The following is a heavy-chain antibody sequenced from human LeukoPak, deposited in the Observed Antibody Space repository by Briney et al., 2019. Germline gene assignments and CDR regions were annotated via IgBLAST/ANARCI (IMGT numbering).Heavy chain of an antibody. D-gene: IGHD2-2*01. CDR3: ASMPSTEIYYFYYMDV. CDR1: RFTFSSYT. Sequence: TGGSLRLSCADSRFTFSSYTMNWVRQAPGKGLEWVSGISANAVSTYYADSVKGRFTISRDNSKNTLYLHMDRLGTEDTAVYYCASMPSTEIYYFYYMDVWGKGTTVTFSS. J-gene: IGHJ6*03. CDR2: ISANAVST. V-gene: IGHV3-23*01.